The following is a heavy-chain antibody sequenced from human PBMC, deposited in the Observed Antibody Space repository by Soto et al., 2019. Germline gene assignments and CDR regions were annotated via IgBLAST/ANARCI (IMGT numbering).Heavy chain of an antibody. CDR3: ARVDGYCSGGSCYRPRWQPQAEYFQH. J-gene: IGHJ1*01. Sequence: QVQLVQSGAEVKKPGASVKVSCKASGYTFTSYYMHRVRQAPGQGLEWMGIINPSGGSTSYAQKFQGRVTMTRDTSTSTVYMELSSLRSEDTAVYYCARVDGYCSGGSCYRPRWQPQAEYFQHWGQGTLVTVSS. D-gene: IGHD2-15*01. CDR1: GYTFTSYY. CDR2: INPSGGST. V-gene: IGHV1-46*03.